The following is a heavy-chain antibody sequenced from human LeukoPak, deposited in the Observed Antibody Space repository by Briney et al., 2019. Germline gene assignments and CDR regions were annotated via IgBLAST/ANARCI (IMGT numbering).Heavy chain of an antibody. Sequence: SETLSLTCTVSGGSISSGDYYWSWIRQPPGKGLEWIGYIYYSGSTYYNPSLKSRVTISVDTSKNQFSLKLSSVTAADTAVYYCARRARTFGVVNPIYYYYYMDVWGKGTTVTVSS. J-gene: IGHJ6*03. V-gene: IGHV4-30-4*08. D-gene: IGHD3-3*01. CDR1: GGSISSGDYY. CDR2: IYYSGST. CDR3: ARRARTFGVVNPIYYYYYMDV.